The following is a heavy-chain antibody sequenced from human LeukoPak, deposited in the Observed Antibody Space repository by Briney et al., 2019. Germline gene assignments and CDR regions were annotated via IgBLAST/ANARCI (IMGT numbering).Heavy chain of an antibody. J-gene: IGHJ4*02. CDR2: INAGNGNT. CDR3: ARGMRGAAAIFNY. D-gene: IGHD6-13*01. CDR1: GYTFTSYA. Sequence: ASVKVSCKASGYTFTSYAMHWVRQAPGQRLEWMGWINAGNGNTKYSQKFQGRVTITRDTSASTAYMELSSLRSEDTAMYCCARGMRGAAAIFNYWGQGTLVTVSS. V-gene: IGHV1-3*01.